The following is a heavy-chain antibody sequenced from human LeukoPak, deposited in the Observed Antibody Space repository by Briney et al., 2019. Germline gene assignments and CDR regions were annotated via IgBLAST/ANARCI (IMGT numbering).Heavy chain of an antibody. CDR2: IYYSGSP. D-gene: IGHD2-15*01. V-gene: IGHV4-39*01. J-gene: IGHJ4*02. Sequence: SETLSLTCTVPGGSISSDSYYWGWIRQPPGRRLEWIGSIYYSGSPSYNPSLRSRVTMSVDTSKNQFALKLSSVTVADTAVYYCARQTYFYEASGHLNDNWGQGTLVTVSS. CDR3: ARQTYFYEASGHLNDN. CDR1: GGSISSDSYY.